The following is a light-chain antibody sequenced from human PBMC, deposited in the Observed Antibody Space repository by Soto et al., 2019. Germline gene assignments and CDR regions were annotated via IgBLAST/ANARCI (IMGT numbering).Light chain of an antibody. CDR3: SSYASITAVV. Sequence: QSVLTQPASVSGSPGQSITISCTGTSSDVVGYNYVSWYQQHPGKAPKLMIYEVSNRPSGVSNRFSGSKSGNTASLTISGLQAEDEADYYCSSYASITAVVFCGGTQLTVL. V-gene: IGLV2-14*01. CDR1: SSDVVGYNY. CDR2: EVS. J-gene: IGLJ2*01.